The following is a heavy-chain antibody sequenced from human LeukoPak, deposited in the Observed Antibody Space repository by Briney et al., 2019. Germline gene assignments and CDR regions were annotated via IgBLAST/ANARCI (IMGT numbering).Heavy chain of an antibody. V-gene: IGHV3-21*01. CDR2: ISSSSRTT. Sequence: GGSLRLSCAASGFTFSSYTMNWVRQAPGKGLEWVSSISSSSRTTHYADSVEGRFTISRDNAKNSLYLQMNSLRAEDTAVYYCLRGDVRDYWGQGSLDTVSS. J-gene: IGHJ4*02. CDR3: LRGDVRDY. D-gene: IGHD2-21*01. CDR1: GFTFSSYT.